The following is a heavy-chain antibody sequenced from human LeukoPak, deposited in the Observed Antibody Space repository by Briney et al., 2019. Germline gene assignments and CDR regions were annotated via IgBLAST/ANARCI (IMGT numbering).Heavy chain of an antibody. Sequence: SETLSLTCTVSGSSISSGRYFWSWIRQPAGKGLEWIGRIYNSGSTHYNPSLKSRVTISIDTSKNQFSLKLNSVTAADTAVYYCAGDTRFWGQGTLVTVSS. V-gene: IGHV4-61*02. J-gene: IGHJ4*02. CDR3: AGDTRF. CDR1: GSSISSGRYF. CDR2: IYNSGST.